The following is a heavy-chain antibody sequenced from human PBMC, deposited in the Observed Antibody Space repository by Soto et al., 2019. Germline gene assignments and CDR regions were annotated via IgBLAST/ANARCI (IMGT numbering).Heavy chain of an antibody. CDR1: GGSFSGYY. Sequence: QVQLQQWGAGLLKPSETLSLTCAVYGGSFSGYYWSWIRQPPGKGLEWIGEINHSGSTNYNPSLKSRVTISVDPSKSQFSLKLSSVTAADTAVYYCAALDRAAAGNGFDPWGQGTLVTVSS. J-gene: IGHJ5*02. V-gene: IGHV4-34*01. CDR2: INHSGST. D-gene: IGHD6-13*01. CDR3: AALDRAAAGNGFDP.